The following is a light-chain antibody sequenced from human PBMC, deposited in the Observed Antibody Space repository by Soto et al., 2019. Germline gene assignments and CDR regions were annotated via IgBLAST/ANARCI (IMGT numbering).Light chain of an antibody. V-gene: IGKV1-39*01. CDR1: RDVGSD. J-gene: IGKJ5*01. CDR3: QQSYSSPVT. Sequence: QMTQSPSSLSASVGEKIIITCRASRDVGSDVSWYQEKPGKAPKLLIYAASSLPSGVPSRFSGSGSGTDFTLTISSLQPEDVATYYCQQSYSSPVTFGQGTRLEIK. CDR2: AAS.